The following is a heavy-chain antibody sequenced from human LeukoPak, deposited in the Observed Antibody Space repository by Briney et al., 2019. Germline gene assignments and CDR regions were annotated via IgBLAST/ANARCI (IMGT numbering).Heavy chain of an antibody. Sequence: GGSLRLSCTASTFTLNNYWMSWVRQAPGKGLEWVANIKQDGSGKYYVDSVKGRFTISRDNAKNSLYLQMNSLRAEDTAVYYCASRAGYTGSWSAFDYWGQGTLVTVSS. V-gene: IGHV3-7*03. CDR1: TFTLNNYW. D-gene: IGHD6-13*01. CDR3: ASRAGYTGSWSAFDY. CDR2: IKQDGSGK. J-gene: IGHJ4*02.